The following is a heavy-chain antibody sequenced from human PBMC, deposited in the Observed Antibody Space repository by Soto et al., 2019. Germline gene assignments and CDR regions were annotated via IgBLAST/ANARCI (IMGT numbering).Heavy chain of an antibody. Sequence: HPGGSLRLSCAASAFTFSSYGMHWVRQAPGKGLEWVAVISYDGSNKYYADSVKGRFTISRDNSKNTLYLQMNSLRAEDTAVYYCAKDTYYHDSSGYYTFDYWGQGT. J-gene: IGHJ4*02. D-gene: IGHD3-22*01. CDR2: ISYDGSNK. V-gene: IGHV3-30*18. CDR3: AKDTYYHDSSGYYTFDY. CDR1: AFTFSSYG.